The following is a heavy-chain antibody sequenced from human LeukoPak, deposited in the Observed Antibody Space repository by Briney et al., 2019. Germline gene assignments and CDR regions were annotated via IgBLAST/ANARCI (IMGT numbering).Heavy chain of an antibody. CDR3: AKVQWSQYGMDV. J-gene: IGHJ6*02. CDR1: GFTFDDYA. V-gene: IGHV3-9*01. CDR2: ISWNSGSI. D-gene: IGHD2-15*01. Sequence: GRSLRLSCAASGFTFDDYAMHWVRQAPGKGLEWVSGISWNSGSIGYADSVKGRFTISRDNAKNSLYLQMNSLRAEDTALYYCAKVQWSQYGMDVWGQGTTVTVSS.